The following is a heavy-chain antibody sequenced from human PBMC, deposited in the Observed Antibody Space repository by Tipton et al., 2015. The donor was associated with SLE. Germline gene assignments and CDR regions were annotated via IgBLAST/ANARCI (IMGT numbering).Heavy chain of an antibody. CDR1: GFSFDFYG. D-gene: IGHD2-15*01. Sequence: SLRLSCVASGFSFDFYGMHWVRQAPGKGLEWVAGIRYDGRKTFYLDSVKGRFTISRDSSKNTVYLQMNSLRAEDRAVYYCAKDMSYGDVASCIDSWGQGTLVTVSS. CDR3: AKDMSYGDVASCIDS. V-gene: IGHV3-33*06. CDR2: IRYDGRKT. J-gene: IGHJ5*01.